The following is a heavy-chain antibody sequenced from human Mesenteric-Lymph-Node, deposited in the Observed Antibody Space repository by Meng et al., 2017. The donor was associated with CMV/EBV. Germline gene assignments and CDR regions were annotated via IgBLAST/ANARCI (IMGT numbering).Heavy chain of an antibody. V-gene: IGHV1-46*04. J-gene: IGHJ4*02. D-gene: IGHD3-10*01. CDR1: GYIFTSYY. Sequence: SCKASGYIFTSYYMHWVRQAPGQGLEWMGTINPSGGSTTYAQKLQGRVTMTRDTSTSTVYMELSSLRSEDTAVYYCARGGGTGILDYWGQGTLVTVSS. CDR3: ARGGGTGILDY. CDR2: INPSGGST.